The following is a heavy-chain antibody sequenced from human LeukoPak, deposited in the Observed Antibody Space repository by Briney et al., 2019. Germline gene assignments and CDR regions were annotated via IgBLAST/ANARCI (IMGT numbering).Heavy chain of an antibody. Sequence: GGSLRLSCAASGFTFSSYAMSWVRQAPGKGLEWVSAISGSGGSTYYADSVKGRFTISRGNSQNTVSLQMNSLRAEDTAVYYCARGRCSSTSCYGNWFDPWGQGTLVTVSS. J-gene: IGHJ5*02. CDR3: ARGRCSSTSCYGNWFDP. V-gene: IGHV3-23*01. CDR1: GFTFSSYA. CDR2: ISGSGGST. D-gene: IGHD2-2*01.